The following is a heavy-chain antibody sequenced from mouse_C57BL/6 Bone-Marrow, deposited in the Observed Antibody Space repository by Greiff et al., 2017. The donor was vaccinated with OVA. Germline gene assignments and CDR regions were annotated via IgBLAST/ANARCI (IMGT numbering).Heavy chain of an antibody. Sequence: VQLQQSGAELARPGASVKLSCKASGYTFTSYGISWVKQRTGQGLEWIGEIYPRSGNTYYNEKFKGKATLPAETSSSTAYMELRSLTSEDSAVYFCARGGNYLDYWGQGTTLTVSS. D-gene: IGHD2-14*01. V-gene: IGHV1-81*01. CDR2: IYPRSGNT. CDR3: ARGGNYLDY. J-gene: IGHJ2*01. CDR1: GYTFTSYG.